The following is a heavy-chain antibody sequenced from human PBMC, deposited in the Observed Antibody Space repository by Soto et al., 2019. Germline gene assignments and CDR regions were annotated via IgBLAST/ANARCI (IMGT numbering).Heavy chain of an antibody. J-gene: IGHJ4*02. Sequence: QVQLVQSGAEVKKPGSSVKVSCKASGGTFSSYAISWVRQAPGQGLEWMGGLIPIFGTANYAQKFQGRVTITADESTSTAYMELSSLRSEDTAVYYCARDPVGATRPTFFDYWGQGTLVTVSS. CDR1: GGTFSSYA. CDR2: LIPIFGTA. D-gene: IGHD1-26*01. CDR3: ARDPVGATRPTFFDY. V-gene: IGHV1-69*12.